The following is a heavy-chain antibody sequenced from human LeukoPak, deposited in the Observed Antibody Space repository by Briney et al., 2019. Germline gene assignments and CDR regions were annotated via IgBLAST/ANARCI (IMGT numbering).Heavy chain of an antibody. CDR2: INHSGST. D-gene: IGHD2-8*01. CDR3: ARGGIVLMVYASNWFDP. Sequence: SETLSLTCAVYGGSFSGYYWSWIRQPPGKGLEWIGEINHSGSTNYNPSLKSRVTISVDTSKNQFSLKLSSVTAADTAVYYCARGGIVLMVYASNWFDPWGQGTLVTVSS. CDR1: GGSFSGYY. V-gene: IGHV4-34*01. J-gene: IGHJ5*02.